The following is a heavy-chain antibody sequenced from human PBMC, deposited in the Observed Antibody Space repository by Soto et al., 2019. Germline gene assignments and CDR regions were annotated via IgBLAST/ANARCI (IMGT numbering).Heavy chain of an antibody. J-gene: IGHJ5*02. Sequence: SLKVYCKTSGDTFSSYAISCVRHTPGQGLEWMGGIIPIFGTANYAQKFQGRVTITADESTSTAYMELSSLRSEDTAVYYCARDTPNGYSYGYNWFDTWGQGTLVTVSS. CDR2: IIPIFGTA. CDR1: GDTFSSYA. V-gene: IGHV1-69*13. D-gene: IGHD5-18*01. CDR3: ARDTPNGYSYGYNWFDT.